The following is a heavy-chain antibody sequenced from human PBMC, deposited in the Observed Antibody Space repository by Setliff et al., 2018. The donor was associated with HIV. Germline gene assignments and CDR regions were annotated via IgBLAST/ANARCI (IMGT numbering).Heavy chain of an antibody. D-gene: IGHD3-22*01. CDR3: AHTRGVSSGYYYNDAFDV. CDR2: IYWDDDK. V-gene: IGHV2-5*02. J-gene: IGHJ3*01. Sequence: SGPTLVNPTQTLTLTCTFSGYSVSTDGVGVGWIRQPPGKALEWLALIYWDDDKRFRPSLRTRLTISRDTSKNQVILTMTNMDPVDTATYFCAHTRGVSSGYYYNDAFDVWGQGTAVTVSS. CDR1: GYSVSTDGVG.